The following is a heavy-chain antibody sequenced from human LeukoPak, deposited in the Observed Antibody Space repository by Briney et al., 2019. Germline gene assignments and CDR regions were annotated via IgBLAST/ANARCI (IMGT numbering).Heavy chain of an antibody. V-gene: IGHV3-48*01. CDR3: ARRFDY. CDR1: GFTFSNYG. CDR2: ISESSDTI. J-gene: IGHJ4*02. Sequence: GGSLRLSCAASGFTFSNYGMNWVRQAPGKGLEWISYISESSDTIYYADSVKGRFTISRDNAKNSLYLQMNSLRAEDTALYYCARRFDYWGQGTLVTVSS.